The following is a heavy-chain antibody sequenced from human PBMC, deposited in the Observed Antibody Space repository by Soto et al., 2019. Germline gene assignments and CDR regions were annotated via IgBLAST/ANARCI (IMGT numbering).Heavy chain of an antibody. D-gene: IGHD2-21*01. CDR3: ARGILYYGMDV. CDR2: IYYSGST. Sequence: SETLSLTCTVSGGSIIGYYWSWIRQPPGKGLEWIGYIYYSGSTNYNPSLKSRVTISVDTSKNQFSLKLSSVTAADTAVYYCARGILYYGMDVWGQGTTVTVSS. J-gene: IGHJ6*02. CDR1: GGSIIGYY. V-gene: IGHV4-59*01.